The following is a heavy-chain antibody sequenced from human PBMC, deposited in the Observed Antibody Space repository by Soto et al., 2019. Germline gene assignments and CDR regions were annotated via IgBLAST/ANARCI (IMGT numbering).Heavy chain of an antibody. D-gene: IGHD3-10*01. CDR2: MNPNSGNT. CDR1: GYTFTSYD. Sequence: QVQLVQSGAEVKKPGASVKVSCKASGYTFTSYDINWVRQATGQGLEWMGWMNPNSGNTGYAQKCQGRVTMTRNTYISTAYMELSSLRSEDTAGYYCAIGFPYYYCSGSYFPWGQGTLVTVSS. J-gene: IGHJ5*02. CDR3: AIGFPYYYCSGSYFP. V-gene: IGHV1-8*01.